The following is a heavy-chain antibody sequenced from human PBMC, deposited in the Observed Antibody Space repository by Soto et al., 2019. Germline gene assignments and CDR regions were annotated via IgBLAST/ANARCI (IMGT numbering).Heavy chain of an antibody. CDR2: VNTYNGNP. CDR1: GYTFTDYA. D-gene: IGHD6-13*01. J-gene: IGHJ4*02. CDR3: ARESQYSTSWQRVES. Sequence: QAQLVQSGVEVKKPGASVKVSCKASGYTFTDYAITWVRQAPGRGLEWMGWVNTYNGNPNYAQIFQGRVTMTTDTSTDTAYMELRSLKSADSAVYYWARESQYSTSWQRVESGGQGPVLTVSS. V-gene: IGHV1-18*01.